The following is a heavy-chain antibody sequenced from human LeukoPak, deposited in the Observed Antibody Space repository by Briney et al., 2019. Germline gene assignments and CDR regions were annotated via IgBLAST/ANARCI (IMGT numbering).Heavy chain of an antibody. Sequence: GGSLRLSCVVSGFTFSNYWMTWVRQAPGKGLEWVANIQQDGSEKYYVDSVKGRFTISRDNDKNSLYLQMNSLRAEDTAVYYCARDHHSGSYLGWFDPWGQGTLVTVSS. J-gene: IGHJ5*02. CDR1: GFTFSNYW. D-gene: IGHD1-26*01. CDR3: ARDHHSGSYLGWFDP. V-gene: IGHV3-7*03. CDR2: IQQDGSEK.